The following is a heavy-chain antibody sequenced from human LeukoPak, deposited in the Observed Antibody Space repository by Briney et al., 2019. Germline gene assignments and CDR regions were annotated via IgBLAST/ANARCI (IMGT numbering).Heavy chain of an antibody. J-gene: IGHJ5*02. CDR2: ISAGGGST. Sequence: PGGPLRLSCAASGFTFSSYAMSWVRQAPGKGLEWVSAISAGGGSTYYGDSVKGRFTISRDNSKNTLYLQMNSLRAEDTAIYYCAKESANWGYSWFDPWGQGTLVTVSS. CDR1: GFTFSSYA. V-gene: IGHV3-23*01. D-gene: IGHD7-27*01. CDR3: AKESANWGYSWFDP.